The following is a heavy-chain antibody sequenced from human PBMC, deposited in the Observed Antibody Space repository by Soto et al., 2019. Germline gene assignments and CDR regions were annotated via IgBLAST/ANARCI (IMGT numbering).Heavy chain of an antibody. CDR1: GGTFSSYT. Sequence: SVKVSCKASGGTFSSYTISWVRQAPGQGLEWMGRIIPILGIANYAQKFQGRVTITADKSTSTAYMELSSLRSEDTAVYYCARGHEYSGYHAFDISGQGTMVTVSS. CDR3: ARGHEYSGYHAFDI. CDR2: IIPILGIA. V-gene: IGHV1-69*02. J-gene: IGHJ3*02. D-gene: IGHD5-12*01.